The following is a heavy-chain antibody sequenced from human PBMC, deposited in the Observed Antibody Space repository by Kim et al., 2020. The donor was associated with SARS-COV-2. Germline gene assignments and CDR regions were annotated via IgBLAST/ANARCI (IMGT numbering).Heavy chain of an antibody. Sequence: SETLSLTCTVSGGSISSYYWSWIRQPPGNGLEWIGYIYYSGSTNYNPSLKSRVTISVDTSKNQVSLKLSSVTAADTAVYYCAGAVYTTSWYTALYYWGQGTLVTVSS. CDR1: GGSISSYY. CDR2: IYYSGST. CDR3: AGAVYTTSWYTALYY. J-gene: IGHJ4*02. D-gene: IGHD6-13*01. V-gene: IGHV4-59*01.